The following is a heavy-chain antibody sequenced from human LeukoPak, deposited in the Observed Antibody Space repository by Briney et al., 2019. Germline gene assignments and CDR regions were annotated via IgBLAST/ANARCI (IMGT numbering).Heavy chain of an antibody. V-gene: IGHV4-59*12. Sequence: SETLSLTCTVSGGSISSYYWNWIRQPPGKGLEWIGYIYYSGSTNYNPSLKSRVTISVDTSKNQFSLKLSSVTAADTAVYYCARDGRNCSGGSCYRRIDYWGQGTLVTVSS. D-gene: IGHD2-15*01. J-gene: IGHJ4*02. CDR1: GGSISSYY. CDR3: ARDGRNCSGGSCYRRIDY. CDR2: IYYSGST.